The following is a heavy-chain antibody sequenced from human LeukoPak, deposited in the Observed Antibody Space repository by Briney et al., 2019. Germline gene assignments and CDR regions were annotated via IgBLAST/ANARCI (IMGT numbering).Heavy chain of an antibody. Sequence: GGSLRLSCAASGFTFSSYSMNWVRQAPGKGLEWVSSISSSSYIYYADSVKGRFTISRDNAKNSLYLQMNSLRAEDTAVYYCARLAAIAVAGTGYWGQGTLVTVSS. D-gene: IGHD6-19*01. CDR2: ISSSSYI. J-gene: IGHJ4*02. V-gene: IGHV3-21*01. CDR1: GFTFSSYS. CDR3: ARLAAIAVAGTGY.